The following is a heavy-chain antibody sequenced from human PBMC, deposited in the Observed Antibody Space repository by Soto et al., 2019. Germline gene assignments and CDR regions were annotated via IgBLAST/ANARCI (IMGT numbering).Heavy chain of an antibody. Sequence: PGGSLRLSCSFSGFTSGDYGLTWVRQAPGKGLEWVGFTTSPAYGGTTEYAASVKGRFLISRDVSITVSYLQMNSLQTEDTAIYYCSRDGDYYGLDVWGRGTTVTISS. D-gene: IGHD3-3*01. CDR1: GFTSGDYG. J-gene: IGHJ6*02. V-gene: IGHV3-49*04. CDR2: TTSPAYGGTT. CDR3: SRDGDYYGLDV.